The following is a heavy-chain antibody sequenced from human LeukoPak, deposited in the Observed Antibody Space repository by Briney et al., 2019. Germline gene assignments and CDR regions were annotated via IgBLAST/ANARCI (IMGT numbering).Heavy chain of an antibody. D-gene: IGHD6-6*01. CDR1: GGSISTYH. CDR3: ARRSRVFSSSSDPYYFDF. V-gene: IGHV4-59*08. Sequence: SETLSLTCTVSGGSISTYHWTWIRQAPGKGLEWIGYLYYGGATNYNPSLESRVTITVDASKNQFSLNLRSVAASDTAVYYCARRSRVFSSSSDPYYFDFWGQGTLVTVSS. J-gene: IGHJ4*02. CDR2: LYYGGAT.